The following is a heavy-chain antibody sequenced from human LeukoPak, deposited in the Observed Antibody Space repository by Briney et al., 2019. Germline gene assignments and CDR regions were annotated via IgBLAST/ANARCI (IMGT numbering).Heavy chain of an antibody. J-gene: IGHJ4*02. V-gene: IGHV3-23*01. CDR1: GFTFSSYA. D-gene: IGHD3-22*01. CDR3: AKERLNYDSSGPVY. CDR2: ISGSGGST. Sequence: GGSLRLSCAASGFTFSSYAMSWVRQAPGKGLEWASAISGSGGSTYYADSVKGRFTISRDNSKNTLYLQMNSLRAEDTAVYYCAKERLNYDSSGPVYWGQGTLVTVSS.